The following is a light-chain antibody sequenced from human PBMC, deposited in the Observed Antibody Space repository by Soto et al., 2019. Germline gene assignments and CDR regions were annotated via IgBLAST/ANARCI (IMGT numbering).Light chain of an antibody. CDR1: SSNIGAGYD. CDR2: GNS. J-gene: IGLJ1*01. V-gene: IGLV1-40*01. CDR3: QSYDSSLSGYV. Sequence: QAVVTQPPSVSGAPGQRVTISCTGSSSNIGAGYDVHWYQQLPGTAPKLLIYGNSNRPSGVPDRFSGSKSDTSASLAITGLQDEDEADYYCQSYDSSLSGYVFGTGTKLTVL.